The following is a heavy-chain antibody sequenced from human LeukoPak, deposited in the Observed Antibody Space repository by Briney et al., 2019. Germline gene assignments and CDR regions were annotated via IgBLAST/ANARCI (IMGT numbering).Heavy chain of an antibody. CDR1: GGSISSGSYY. CDR2: IYTSGST. J-gene: IGHJ5*02. CDR3: ARRRGYDFWSGYWGPFDP. Sequence: SETLSLTCTVSGGSISSGSYYWSWIRQPAGKGLEWIGRIYTSGSTNYNPSLKSRVTISVDTSKNQFSLKLSSVTAADTAVYYCARRRGYDFWSGYWGPFDPWGQGTLVTVSS. D-gene: IGHD3-3*01. V-gene: IGHV4-61*02.